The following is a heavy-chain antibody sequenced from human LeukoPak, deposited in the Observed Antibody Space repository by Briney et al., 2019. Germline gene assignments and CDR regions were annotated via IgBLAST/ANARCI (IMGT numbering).Heavy chain of an antibody. V-gene: IGHV1-2*02. CDR1: GYTFTGYY. D-gene: IGHD1-26*01. J-gene: IGHJ6*03. CDR2: INPNSGGT. Sequence: ASVKVSCKASGYTFTGYYMHWVRQAPGQGLEWMGWINPNSGGTNYAQKFQGRVTMTRDTSISTAYMELSRLRSDDTAVYYCARDSIWVGATGFYYYYYYMDVWGKGTTVTVSS. CDR3: ARDSIWVGATGFYYYYYYMDV.